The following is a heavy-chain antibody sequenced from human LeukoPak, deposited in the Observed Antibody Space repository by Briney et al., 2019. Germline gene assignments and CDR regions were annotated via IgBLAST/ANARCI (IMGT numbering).Heavy chain of an antibody. CDR3: AKDIFWSGYYTYYGMDV. CDR1: GFTFSSYA. J-gene: IGHJ6*02. CDR2: ISGSGGST. V-gene: IGHV3-23*01. D-gene: IGHD3-3*01. Sequence: SGGSLRLSCAASGFTFSSYAMSWVRQAPGKGLEWVSAISGSGGSTYYADSVKGRFTISRDNSKNTLYLQMNSLRAEDTAVYYCAKDIFWSGYYTYYGMDVWGQGTTATVSS.